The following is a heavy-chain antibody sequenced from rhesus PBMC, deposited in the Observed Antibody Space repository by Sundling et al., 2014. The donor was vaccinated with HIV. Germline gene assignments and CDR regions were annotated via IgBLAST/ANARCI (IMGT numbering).Heavy chain of an antibody. D-gene: IGHD1-32*01. CDR3: ARGNSLDS. Sequence: QLQLQESGPGLVKPSETLSLSCAVSGGSISRSYWWTWIRQYPGKGLEWIGSIYGNSGSTYYSPSLQSRVLISKDTSKNQFSLELSPVTAADTAVYYCARGNSLDSWGQGAVVTVSS. CDR1: GGSISRSYW. J-gene: IGHJ6*01. V-gene: IGHV4-65*02. CDR2: IYGNSGST.